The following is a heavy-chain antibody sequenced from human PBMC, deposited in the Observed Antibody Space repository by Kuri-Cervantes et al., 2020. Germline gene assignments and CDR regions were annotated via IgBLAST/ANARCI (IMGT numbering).Heavy chain of an antibody. J-gene: IGHJ4*02. Sequence: ASVKVSCKASGYTFTSYDINWVRQATGQGLEWMGWMNPNSGSTSYAQKFQGRVTMTRDTSTSTVYMELSSLRSEDTAVYYCAGHRGASSPFDYWGQGTLVTVSS. D-gene: IGHD6-13*01. CDR1: GYTFTSYD. CDR2: MNPNSGST. V-gene: IGHV1-8*01. CDR3: AGHRGASSPFDY.